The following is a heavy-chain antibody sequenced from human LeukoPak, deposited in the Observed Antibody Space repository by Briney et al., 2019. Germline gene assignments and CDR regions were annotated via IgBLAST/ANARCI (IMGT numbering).Heavy chain of an antibody. Sequence: GGSLRHSCAASGFTVISNFMSWVGQAPARRLEGVSVIHSGGTTYYSDSVKGRFTISRDISKNALFLQMNSLRGDHTAVYYCAGSAITNLDFWGERNLVTLSS. CDR2: IHSGGTT. CDR1: GFTVISNF. CDR3: AGSAITNLDF. V-gene: IGHV3-66*01. D-gene: IGHD3-10*01. J-gene: IGHJ4*02.